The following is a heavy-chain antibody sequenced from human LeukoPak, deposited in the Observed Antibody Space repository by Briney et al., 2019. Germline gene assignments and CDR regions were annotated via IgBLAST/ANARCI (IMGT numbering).Heavy chain of an antibody. D-gene: IGHD6-13*01. V-gene: IGHV3-74*01. CDR1: GFTFNSYW. CDR3: ARESIGTAAGAFDI. J-gene: IGHJ3*02. CDR2: INSDGSTT. Sequence: GGSLRLSCAASGFTFNSYWMHWVPQAPGKGLVWVSRINSDGSTTSYADSVKGRFTISRDNAKNTLYLRMNSLRAEDTAVYYCARESIGTAAGAFDIWGQGTMVTVSS.